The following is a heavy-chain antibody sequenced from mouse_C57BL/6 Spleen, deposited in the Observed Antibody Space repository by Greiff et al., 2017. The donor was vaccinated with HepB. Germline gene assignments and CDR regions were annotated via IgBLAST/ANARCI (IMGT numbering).Heavy chain of an antibody. V-gene: IGHV1-69*01. Sequence: QVQLQQPGAELVMPGASVKLSCKASGYTFTSYWMHWVKQRPGQGLEWIGEIDPSDSYTNYNQKFKGKSTLTVDKSSRTAYMQLSSLTSEDSAVYDCARGGPVDDYWGQGTTLTVSS. CDR2: IDPSDSYT. D-gene: IGHD1-1*02. J-gene: IGHJ2*01. CDR3: ARGGPVDDY. CDR1: GYTFTSYW.